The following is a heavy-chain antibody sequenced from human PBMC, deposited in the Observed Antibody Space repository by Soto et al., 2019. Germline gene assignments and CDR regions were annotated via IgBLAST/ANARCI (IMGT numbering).Heavy chain of an antibody. CDR1: GFTFSSYW. J-gene: IGHJ4*02. CDR2: TNEDGSII. Sequence: EVQLVESGGGLVQPGGSLRLSCAASGFTFSSYWMHWVRQAPGKGLVWVSHTNEDGSIINYADSVKGRFTISRDNAKDILYLEMNSLRVEDTAVYYCTRDIGGWGAYWGQGALVTVSS. D-gene: IGHD3-10*01. V-gene: IGHV3-74*01. CDR3: TRDIGGWGAY.